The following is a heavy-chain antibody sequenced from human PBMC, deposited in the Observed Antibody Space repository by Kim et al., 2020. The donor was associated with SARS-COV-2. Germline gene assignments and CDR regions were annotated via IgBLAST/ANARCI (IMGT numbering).Heavy chain of an antibody. Sequence: SETLSLTCTVSGGSISSSSYYWGWIRQPPGKGLEWIGSIYYSGSTYYNPSLKSRVTISVDTSKNQFSLKLSSVTAADTAVYYCARRSSSWSFDYWGQGTLVTVSS. J-gene: IGHJ4*02. CDR1: GGSISSSSYY. D-gene: IGHD6-13*01. CDR3: ARRSSSWSFDY. V-gene: IGHV4-39*01. CDR2: IYYSGST.